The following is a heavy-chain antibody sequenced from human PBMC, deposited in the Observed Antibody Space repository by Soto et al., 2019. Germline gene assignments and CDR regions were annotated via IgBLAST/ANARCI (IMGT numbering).Heavy chain of an antibody. CDR3: ARGSHIVVATDAFDI. CDR1: NLSISSGYY. J-gene: IGHJ3*02. CDR2: IYHSGIT. V-gene: IGHV4-38-2*02. D-gene: IGHD2-21*02. Sequence: SETLSLTCSVSNLSISSGYYWGWIRQPPGKGLEWVANIYHSGITYYNSSLKSRITISVDTSKNQFSLKMNSVTAADTAVYYCARGSHIVVATDAFDIWGQGTMVTVSS.